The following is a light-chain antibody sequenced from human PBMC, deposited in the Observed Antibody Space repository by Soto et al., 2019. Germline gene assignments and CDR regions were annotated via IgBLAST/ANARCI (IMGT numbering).Light chain of an antibody. J-gene: IGLJ2*01. CDR1: SSDVGGYNY. V-gene: IGLV2-14*01. Sequence: QSALTQPASVSGSPGQSITISCTGTSSDVGGYNYVSWYQQHPGKAPKLMIYDVSNRPSGVSNRFSGAKSGNAASLTISRIQAEDEADYYCSSYTSSRLVVFGGGHKVTVL. CDR2: DVS. CDR3: SSYTSSRLVV.